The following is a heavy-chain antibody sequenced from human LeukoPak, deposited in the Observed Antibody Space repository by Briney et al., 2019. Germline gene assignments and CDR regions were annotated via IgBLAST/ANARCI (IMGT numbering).Heavy chain of an antibody. CDR3: AREPKDYDFWSGETADFDY. J-gene: IGHJ4*02. CDR2: ISAYNGNT. CDR1: GYTFTGYY. D-gene: IGHD3-3*01. V-gene: IGHV1-18*04. Sequence: ASVKVSCKASGYTFTGYYMHWVRQAPGQGLEWMGWISAYNGNTNYAQKLQGRVTMTTDTSTSTAYMELRSLRSDDTAVYYCAREPKDYDFWSGETADFDYWGQGTPVTVSS.